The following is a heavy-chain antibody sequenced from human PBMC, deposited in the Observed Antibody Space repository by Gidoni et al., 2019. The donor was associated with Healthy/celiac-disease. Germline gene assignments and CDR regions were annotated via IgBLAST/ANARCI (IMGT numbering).Heavy chain of an antibody. J-gene: IGHJ4*02. V-gene: IGHV3-73*02. CDR3: TRHDYGEDY. CDR2: IRSKANSYAT. CDR1: GFTFRGSA. Sequence: EVQLVESGGGLVQPGGSLKLSCAASGFTFRGSAMPAVRQASGEGLEWVGRIRSKANSYATAYAASVKGRFTISRDDSKNTAYLQMNSLKTEDTAVYYCTRHDYGEDYWGQGTLVTVSS. D-gene: IGHD4-17*01.